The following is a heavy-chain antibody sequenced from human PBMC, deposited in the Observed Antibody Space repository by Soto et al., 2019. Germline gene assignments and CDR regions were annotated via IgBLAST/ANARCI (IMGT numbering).Heavy chain of an antibody. V-gene: IGHV4-4*02. D-gene: IGHD6-6*01. CDR1: GGSMSSSNW. CDR2: IYDSESA. CDR3: ARASSSSSAADY. Sequence: PSETLSLSCTVSGGSMSSSNWWNWVRQPPGKGLEWIGYIYDSESAYYNPSLKSRVTISMDTSKNHFAMRLSSVTDADTAVYYCARASSSSSAADYWGQGTLVTVS. J-gene: IGHJ4*02.